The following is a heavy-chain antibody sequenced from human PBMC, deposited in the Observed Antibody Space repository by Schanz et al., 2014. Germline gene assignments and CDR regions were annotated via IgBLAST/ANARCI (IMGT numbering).Heavy chain of an antibody. V-gene: IGHV3-21*06. CDR1: GFSFVDAW. Sequence: VQVVESGGGLVQPGGSLRLSCAASGFSFVDAWMSWVRQAPGRGLEWVSSISSSSSYIYYADSVKGRFTISRDNAKSSLFLQMNSLRAEDTAVYYCVREVGAAAGLAWGLDYWGRGTLVTVSS. CDR3: VREVGAAAGLAWGLDY. J-gene: IGHJ4*02. D-gene: IGHD6-13*01. CDR2: ISSSSSYI.